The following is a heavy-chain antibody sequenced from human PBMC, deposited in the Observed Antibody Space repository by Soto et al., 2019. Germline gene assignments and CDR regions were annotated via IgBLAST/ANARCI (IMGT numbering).Heavy chain of an antibody. CDR1: RFSFSTYA. V-gene: IGHV3-30-3*01. J-gene: IGHJ3*02. CDR3: ARDRSGSHEIDDSLDI. CDR2: ISEDGGNE. D-gene: IGHD1-26*01. Sequence: QVQLVESGGGVVQPGGSLRLSCAASRFSFSTYAIHWVRQAPGKGLEWVAGISEDGGNEYYADSVKGRFTISRDNSTSRLYLKMTSIGPDDTAVYYCARDRSGSHEIDDSLDIWGRGTMVTVSS.